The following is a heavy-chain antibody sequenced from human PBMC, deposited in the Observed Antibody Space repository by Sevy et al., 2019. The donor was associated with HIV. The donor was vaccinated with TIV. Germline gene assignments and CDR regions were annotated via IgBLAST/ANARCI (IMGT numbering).Heavy chain of an antibody. CDR1: GGTFNNYA. CDR3: AKSISWYASFDS. V-gene: IGHV1-69*13. Sequence: ASVKVSCKASGGTFNNYAVNWVRQAPGHELEWMGGIIPMFGSANYVQKFQGRVTITADESTSTAYMEVSSLRSDDTAVYYCAKSISWYASFDSWGQGTLVTVSS. D-gene: IGHD6-13*01. CDR2: IIPMFGSA. J-gene: IGHJ4*02.